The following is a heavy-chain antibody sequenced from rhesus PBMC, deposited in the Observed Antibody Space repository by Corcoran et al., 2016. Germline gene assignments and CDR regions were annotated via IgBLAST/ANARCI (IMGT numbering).Heavy chain of an antibody. CDR2: IYGSGISP. CDR1: GGSISSNY. D-gene: IGHD6-37*01. CDR3: ARLGAVAGPQYRDY. Sequence: QLQLQESGPGLVKPSETLSVTCAVSGGSISSNYWSWIRQSPGKGLEGIGRIYGSGISPHYNPSLKSRDTLSVDTAKNQFSLELIAVTAADTAVYYCARLGAVAGPQYRDYWGQGVLVTVSS. V-gene: IGHV4-169*01. J-gene: IGHJ4*01.